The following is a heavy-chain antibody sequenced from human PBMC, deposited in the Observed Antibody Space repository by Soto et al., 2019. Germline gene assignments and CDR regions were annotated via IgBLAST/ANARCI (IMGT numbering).Heavy chain of an antibody. V-gene: IGHV5-51*01. CDR2: IYPGDSDT. Sequence: PGESLKISCKGSGYSFTSYWIGWVRQMPGKGLEWMGIIYPGDSDTRYSPSFQGQVTISADKSISTAYLQWSSLKASDTAMYYCARHSYDSSGYYFYAFDIWGQGTMVTVS. J-gene: IGHJ3*02. CDR3: ARHSYDSSGYYFYAFDI. CDR1: GYSFTSYW. D-gene: IGHD3-22*01.